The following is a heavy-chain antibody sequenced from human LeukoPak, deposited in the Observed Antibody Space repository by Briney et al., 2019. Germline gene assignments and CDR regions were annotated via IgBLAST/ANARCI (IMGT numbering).Heavy chain of an antibody. D-gene: IGHD6-13*01. CDR3: AKGLDSSSWDFDY. CDR1: GFTFSDYY. Sequence: GGSLRLSCAASGFTFSDYYMSWVRQAPGKGLEWVSAISGSGGSTYYADSVKGRFTISRDNSKNTLYLQMNSLRAEDTAVYYCAKGLDSSSWDFDYWGQGTLVTVSS. CDR2: ISGSGGST. V-gene: IGHV3-23*01. J-gene: IGHJ4*02.